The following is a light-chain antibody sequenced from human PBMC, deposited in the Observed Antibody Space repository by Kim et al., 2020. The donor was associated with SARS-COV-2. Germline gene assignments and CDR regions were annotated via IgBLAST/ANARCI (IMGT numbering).Light chain of an antibody. Sequence: DIQMTQSPSFLSASVGDRVTITCRASQGISNSLAWYQQRPGKVPKLLIYGASTLQSGVPSRFSGSASGTDFTLSISSLQPEDVATYYCQKYNSAPPTFGQGTKVDIK. CDR1: QGISNS. V-gene: IGKV1-27*01. CDR2: GAS. J-gene: IGKJ1*01. CDR3: QKYNSAPPT.